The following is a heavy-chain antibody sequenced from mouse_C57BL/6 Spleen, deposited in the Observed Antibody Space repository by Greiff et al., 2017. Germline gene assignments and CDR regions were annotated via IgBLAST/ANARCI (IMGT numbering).Heavy chain of an antibody. J-gene: IGHJ4*01. CDR3: AREGYYAMDY. CDR1: GFTFSDYY. V-gene: IGHV5-16*01. Sequence: EVHLVESEGGLVQPGSSMKLSCTASGFTFSDYYMAWVRQVPEKGLEWVANINYDGSSTYYLDSLKSRFIISRDNAKNILYLQMRSLKSEDTATYYCAREGYYAMDYWGQGTSVTVSS. CDR2: INYDGSST.